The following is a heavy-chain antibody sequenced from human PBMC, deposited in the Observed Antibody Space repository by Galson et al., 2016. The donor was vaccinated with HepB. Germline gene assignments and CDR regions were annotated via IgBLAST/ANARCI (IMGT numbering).Heavy chain of an antibody. D-gene: IGHD5-24*01. CDR3: LARDGYTVDY. CDR1: GFTFSRYG. CDR2: ISYDESNK. J-gene: IGHJ4*03. V-gene: IGHV3-30*03. Sequence: SLRLSCAASGFTFSRYGMHWVRQAPGKGLQWVAVISYDESNKSYGDSVNGRFTISRDNSKNTLYLHMHSLRVEDTAGHYCLARDGYTVDYWGQGTTVTVSS.